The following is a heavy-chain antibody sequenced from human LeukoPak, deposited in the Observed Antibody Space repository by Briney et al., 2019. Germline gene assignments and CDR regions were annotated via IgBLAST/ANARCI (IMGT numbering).Heavy chain of an antibody. CDR1: GFTFSTYA. Sequence: GGSLRLSCVASGFTFSTYAMGWVRQAPGKGLEWVSAISGSGGSTYYADSVKGRFTISRDNSKNTLYLQMNSLRAEDTAVYYCAKLGGSTSCCDAFDIWGQGTMVTVSS. D-gene: IGHD2-2*01. CDR3: AKLGGSTSCCDAFDI. J-gene: IGHJ3*02. V-gene: IGHV3-23*01. CDR2: ISGSGGST.